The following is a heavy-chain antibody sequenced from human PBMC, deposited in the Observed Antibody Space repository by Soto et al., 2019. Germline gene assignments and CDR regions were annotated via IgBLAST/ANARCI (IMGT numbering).Heavy chain of an antibody. CDR2: INWNSGSI. Sequence: GGSLRLSCATSGFTFDDYAMHWVRQAPGKGLEWVSGINWNSGSIGYGDSVKGRFTISRDNAKNSLYLQMNSLRAEDTALYYCARDMGADYYYYGMDVWGQGTTVTV. J-gene: IGHJ6*02. V-gene: IGHV3-9*01. CDR3: ARDMGADYYYYGMDV. CDR1: GFTFDDYA. D-gene: IGHD1-26*01.